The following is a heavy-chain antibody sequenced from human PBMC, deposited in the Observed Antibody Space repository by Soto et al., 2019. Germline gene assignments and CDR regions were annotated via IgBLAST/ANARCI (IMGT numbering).Heavy chain of an antibody. CDR1: GGTFSSYA. J-gene: IGHJ6*02. V-gene: IGHV1-69*06. CDR3: ASDLPSIAARPTNLFYYYGMDV. CDR2: IIPIFGTA. Sequence: ASVKVSCKASGGTFSSYAISWVRQAPGQGLDWIGGIIPIFGTANYSPSFQGHVTISADKSISTAYLQWSSLKASDTAMYYCASDLPSIAARPTNLFYYYGMDVWGQGTTVTVSS. D-gene: IGHD6-6*01.